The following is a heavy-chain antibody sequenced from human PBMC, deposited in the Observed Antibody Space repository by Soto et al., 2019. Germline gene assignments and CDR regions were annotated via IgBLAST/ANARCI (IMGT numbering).Heavy chain of an antibody. V-gene: IGHV3-21*01. CDR2: IRGFSPYT. Sequence: KSGGSLRLSCIPSGFTFRTYTMNWVRQAPGKGLEWVSGIRGFSPYTFYAESVKGRFTISRDNAKNSLYLQMNSLRAEDTAVYYCARDRGYDAHDYYYNAMDVWGQGTTVTVSS. D-gene: IGHD3-10*01. CDR1: GFTFRTYT. J-gene: IGHJ6*02. CDR3: ARDRGYDAHDYYYNAMDV.